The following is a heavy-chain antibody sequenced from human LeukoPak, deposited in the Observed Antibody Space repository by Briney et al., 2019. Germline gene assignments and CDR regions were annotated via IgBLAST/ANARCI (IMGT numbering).Heavy chain of an antibody. J-gene: IGHJ4*02. Sequence: SETVSLTCTVSGGSISPYYWSWIRQPPGKGLEWLGYIYYSGNTDYNPSLKSRVAISVDTSKNQFSLKLSSVTAADTAVYYCARSTGSTMFIDYWGQGTLVTVSS. V-gene: IGHV4-59*12. D-gene: IGHD3-10*02. CDR2: IYYSGNT. CDR3: ARSTGSTMFIDY. CDR1: GGSISPYY.